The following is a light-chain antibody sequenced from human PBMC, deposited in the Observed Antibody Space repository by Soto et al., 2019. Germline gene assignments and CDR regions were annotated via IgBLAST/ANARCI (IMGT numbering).Light chain of an antibody. CDR3: QQRNVWPPIT. CDR1: QSVRTS. J-gene: IGKJ1*01. V-gene: IGKV3-11*01. CDR2: DAS. Sequence: EIVLTQSPAALSVSPGERATLSCRASQSVRTSLAWYQHKPGQAPRLVIYDASLRANGVPARFGGSGSGTDFTLTINSLEPEDFAVYYCQQRNVWPPITFGQGTKVDIK.